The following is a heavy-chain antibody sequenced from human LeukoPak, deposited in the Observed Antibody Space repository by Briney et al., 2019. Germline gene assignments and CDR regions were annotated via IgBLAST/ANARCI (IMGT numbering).Heavy chain of an antibody. V-gene: IGHV3-21*01. CDR3: ARDPYSGSYVDYYYCYYMDV. J-gene: IGHJ6*03. CDR1: GFTFSSYN. D-gene: IGHD6-13*01. Sequence: GGSLRLSCAASGFTFSSYNMNWVRQAPGKGLEWVSSITSSSSHIYYADSVKGRFTISRDNAKNSLYLQIDSLGAEDTAVYYCARDPYSGSYVDYYYCYYMDVWGKGTTVTISS. CDR2: ITSSSSHI.